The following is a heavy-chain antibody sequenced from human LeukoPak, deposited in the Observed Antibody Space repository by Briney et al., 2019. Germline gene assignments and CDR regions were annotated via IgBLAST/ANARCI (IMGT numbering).Heavy chain of an antibody. J-gene: IGHJ4*02. V-gene: IGHV3-33*01. CDR1: GFTFGGYG. D-gene: IGHD2-2*02. CDR2: IWYDGSNK. Sequence: GTSLRLSCAASGFTFGGYGMHWVRQAPGKGLEWVAVIWYDGSNKYYADSVKGRFTISRDNSMNTLYLQTNSLRAEDTAVYYCARDNYCSSTDCYNFDYWGQGTLVTVSS. CDR3: ARDNYCSSTDCYNFDY.